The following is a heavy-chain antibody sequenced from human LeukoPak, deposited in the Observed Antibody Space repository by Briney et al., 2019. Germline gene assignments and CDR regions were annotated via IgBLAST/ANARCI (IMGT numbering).Heavy chain of an antibody. J-gene: IGHJ6*03. Sequence: GGSLRLSCAASGFTFDDYGMSWVRQAPGKGLEWVSGINWNGGSTGYADSVKGRFTISRDNAKNSLYLQMNSLRAEDTALYHCARTGPGYYYYYMDGWGKGTTVTVSS. V-gene: IGHV3-20*01. CDR2: INWNGGST. CDR1: GFTFDDYG. CDR3: ARTGPGYYYYYMDG.